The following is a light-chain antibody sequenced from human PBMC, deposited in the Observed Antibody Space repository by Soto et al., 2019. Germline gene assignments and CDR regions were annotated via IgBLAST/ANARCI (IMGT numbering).Light chain of an antibody. CDR3: QSYDIRLSAWV. J-gene: IGLJ3*02. V-gene: IGLV2-14*01. Sequence: QSALTQPASVSGSPGQSITISCTGTSSDVGGYNDVSWYQQHPGKAPKLMIYEVSYRPSGVSNRFSGSKSGNTASLTISGLQAEDEADYYCQSYDIRLSAWVFGGGTKVTVL. CDR2: EVS. CDR1: SSDVGGYND.